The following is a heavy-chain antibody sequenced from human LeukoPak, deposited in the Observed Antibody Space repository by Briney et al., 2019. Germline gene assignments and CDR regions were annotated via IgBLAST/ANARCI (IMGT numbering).Heavy chain of an antibody. V-gene: IGHV3-49*03. D-gene: IGHD3-9*01. CDR1: GFTFGDYA. CDR2: IRSKAYGGTT. J-gene: IGHJ4*02. Sequence: GGSLRLSCTASGFTFGDYAMSWFRQAPGKGLEWVGFIRSKAYGGTTEYAASVKGRFTISRDDSKSIAYLQMNSLKTEDTAVYYCTRVEDDILTGYSVDYWGQGTLVTVSS. CDR3: TRVEDDILTGYSVDY.